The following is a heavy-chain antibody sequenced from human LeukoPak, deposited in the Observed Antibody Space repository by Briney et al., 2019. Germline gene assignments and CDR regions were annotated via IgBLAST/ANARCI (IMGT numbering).Heavy chain of an antibody. J-gene: IGHJ4*02. CDR2: ISSSSSYI. CDR3: ARDRGHSSSWNYYFDY. D-gene: IGHD6-13*01. Sequence: GGSLRLSCAASGFTFSSYSMNWVRQAPGKGLEGVSSISSSSSYIYYADSVKGRFTISRDNAKNSLYLQMNSLRAEDTAVYYCARDRGHSSSWNYYFDYWGQGTLVTVSS. V-gene: IGHV3-21*01. CDR1: GFTFSSYS.